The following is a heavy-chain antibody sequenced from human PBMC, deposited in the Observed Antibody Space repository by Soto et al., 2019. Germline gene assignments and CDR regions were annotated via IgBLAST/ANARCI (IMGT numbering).Heavy chain of an antibody. CDR2: IQTKSNDYAT. CDR3: TCSVSGDTGLHF. J-gene: IGHJ4*02. D-gene: IGHD5-18*01. Sequence: ELQLVESGGALVQPGGSLRLSCAASGSTFSDSAMHWVRLASGKGLEWVGRIQTKSNDYATAYGESVKGRFTISRDESKYTAYLHMNCLKADDTAVYFCTCSVSGDTGLHFWGQGTLVTVS. CDR1: GSTFSDSA. V-gene: IGHV3-73*02.